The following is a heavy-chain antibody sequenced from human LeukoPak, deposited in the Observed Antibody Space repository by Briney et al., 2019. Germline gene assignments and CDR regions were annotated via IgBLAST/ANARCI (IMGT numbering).Heavy chain of an antibody. J-gene: IGHJ6*02. V-gene: IGHV4-34*01. CDR1: GGSISSYY. Sequence: SETLSLTCTVSGGSISSYYWSWIRQPAGKGLEWIGEVNHSGSTNYNPSLKSRVTISVDTSKNQFSLKLSSVTAADTAVYYCAREDRTEYYDNSGYLHYYYYYGMDVWGQGTTVTVSS. D-gene: IGHD3-22*01. CDR2: VNHSGST. CDR3: AREDRTEYYDNSGYLHYYYYYGMDV.